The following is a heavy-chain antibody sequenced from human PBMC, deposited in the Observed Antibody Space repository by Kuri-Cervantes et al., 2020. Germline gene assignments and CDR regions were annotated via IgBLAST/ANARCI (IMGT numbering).Heavy chain of an antibody. CDR3: AKAWYSSSFFSSDYYYYYGMDV. J-gene: IGHJ6*02. CDR1: GFTFSSYG. CDR2: IWYDGTNK. D-gene: IGHD6-13*01. Sequence: GGSLRLSCAASGFTFSSYGMHWVRQTPGKGLEWVAVIWYDGTNKYYADSVKGRFTISRDNSKNTLYLQMNSLRAEDTAVYYCAKAWYSSSFFSSDYYYYYGMDVWGQGTTVTVSS. V-gene: IGHV3-33*06.